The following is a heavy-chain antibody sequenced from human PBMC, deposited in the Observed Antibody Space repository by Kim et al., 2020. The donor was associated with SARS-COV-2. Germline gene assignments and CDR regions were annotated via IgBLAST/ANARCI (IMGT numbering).Heavy chain of an antibody. CDR1: GYTFTSYG. J-gene: IGHJ6*02. V-gene: IGHV1-18*04. Sequence: ASVKVSCKASGYTFTSYGISWVRQAPGQGLEWMGWISAYNGNTNYAQKLQGRVTMTTDTSTSTAYMELRSLRSDDTAVYYCARTPIAAAGTIWVQNYGMDVWGQGTTVTVSS. D-gene: IGHD6-13*01. CDR2: ISAYNGNT. CDR3: ARTPIAAAGTIWVQNYGMDV.